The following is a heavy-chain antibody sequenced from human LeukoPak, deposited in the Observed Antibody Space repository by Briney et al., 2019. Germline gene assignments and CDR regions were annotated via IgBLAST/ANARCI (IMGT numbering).Heavy chain of an antibody. D-gene: IGHD1-26*01. Sequence: PGGSLRLSCAASGFTFSSHWMSWVRQAPGKGLEWVANIKLDGSEKYYVDSVKGRFTISRDNAKNSLYLEMNSLRAEDTAVYYCARDSLVRVYYGMDVWGQGTTVTVPS. CDR2: IKLDGSEK. CDR1: GFTFSSHW. V-gene: IGHV3-7*01. J-gene: IGHJ6*02. CDR3: ARDSLVRVYYGMDV.